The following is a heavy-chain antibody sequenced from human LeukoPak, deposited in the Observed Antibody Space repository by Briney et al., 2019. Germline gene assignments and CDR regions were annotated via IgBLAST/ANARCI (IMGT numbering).Heavy chain of an antibody. D-gene: IGHD5-18*01. CDR2: ITPGDSDT. Sequence: GESLKISCRGSGYNFPAYWIGWVRQMPGKGLEWMGIITPGDSDTRYSPSFQGQVTISADKSTSTAYLQWSSLKASDTAMYYCARRASGYSYGYYFDYWGQGTLVTVSS. CDR1: GYNFPAYW. J-gene: IGHJ4*02. V-gene: IGHV5-51*01. CDR3: ARRASGYSYGYYFDY.